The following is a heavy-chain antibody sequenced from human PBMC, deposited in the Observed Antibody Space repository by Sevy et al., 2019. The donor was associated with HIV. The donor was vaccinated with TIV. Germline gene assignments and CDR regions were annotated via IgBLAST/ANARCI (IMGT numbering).Heavy chain of an antibody. V-gene: IGHV3-30*18. CDR1: GFTFSTYA. CDR3: AKARVIQLLDYDYYGMDV. Sequence: GGSLRLSCAASGFTFSTYAMHWVRQAPGKGLEWVAVVSYDGTNKQYTDSVKGRFTISRDNSKKTLYLQMNSLRAEDTAVYYCAKARVIQLLDYDYYGMDVWGQGAAVTVSS. D-gene: IGHD2-2*01. J-gene: IGHJ6*02. CDR2: VSYDGTNK.